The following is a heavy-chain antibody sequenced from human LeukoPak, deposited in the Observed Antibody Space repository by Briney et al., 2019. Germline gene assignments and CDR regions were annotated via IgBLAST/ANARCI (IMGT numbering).Heavy chain of an antibody. CDR3: ARDSGVVLAATFDY. Sequence: GASVKVSCKASGYTFTSYGISWVRQAPGQGLEWMGWISAYNGNTNYAQKLQGRVTMTTDTSTSTAYMELRSLRSDDTAVYYCARDSGVVLAATFDYWGQGTLVTVSS. CDR2: ISAYNGNT. CDR1: GYTFTSYG. D-gene: IGHD2-2*01. V-gene: IGHV1-18*01. J-gene: IGHJ4*02.